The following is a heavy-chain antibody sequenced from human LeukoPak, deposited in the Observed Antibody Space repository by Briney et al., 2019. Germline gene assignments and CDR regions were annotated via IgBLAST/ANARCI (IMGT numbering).Heavy chain of an antibody. CDR1: GGTFSSYA. V-gene: IGHV1-69*06. Sequence: SVKVSCKASGGTFSSYAISWVRQAPGQGLEWMGGITPIFGTASYAQKFQGRVTITADKSTSTAYMELSSLRSEDTAVYYCACGDYSGPFDPWGQGTLVTVSS. CDR2: ITPIFGTA. J-gene: IGHJ5*02. D-gene: IGHD4-17*01. CDR3: ACGDYSGPFDP.